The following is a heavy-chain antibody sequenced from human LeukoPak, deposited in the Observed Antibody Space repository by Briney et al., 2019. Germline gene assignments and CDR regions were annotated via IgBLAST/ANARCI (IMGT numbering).Heavy chain of an antibody. CDR2: IYHSGGST. J-gene: IGHJ5*02. CDR1: GYTFSGYY. CDR3: AKLAASETGEGS. V-gene: IGHV1-46*01. Sequence: ASVKVSCKASGYTFSGYYMHWVRRAPGQGLECMGIIYHSGGSTNYAQKFQGRVTMTRDTSTSTVYMELSSLRSEDTAIYYCAKLAASETGEGSWGQGTLVTVSS. D-gene: IGHD6-13*01.